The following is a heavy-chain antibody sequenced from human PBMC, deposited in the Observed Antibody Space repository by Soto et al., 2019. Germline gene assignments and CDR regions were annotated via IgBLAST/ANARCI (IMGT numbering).Heavy chain of an antibody. CDR1: GFTFSSYW. CDR3: ARALRRESIAVAGYYYYYGMDV. J-gene: IGHJ6*02. CDR2: SNSDGSST. Sequence: GGSLRLSCAAAGFTFSSYWMHLVRQAPGRGLVWVSRSNSDGSSTSYADSVKGRFTISRDNAKNTLYLQMNSLRAADTAVYYCARALRRESIAVAGYYYYYGMDVWGQGTTVPACS. D-gene: IGHD6-19*01. V-gene: IGHV3-74*01.